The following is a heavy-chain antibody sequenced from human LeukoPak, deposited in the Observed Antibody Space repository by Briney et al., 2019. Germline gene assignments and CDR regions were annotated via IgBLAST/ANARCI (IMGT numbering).Heavy chain of an antibody. CDR2: ISSSSSYI. J-gene: IGHJ3*02. D-gene: IGHD1-14*01. V-gene: IGHV3-21*01. CDR3: ARRYPGFSEAFDI. CDR1: GFTFSSYS. Sequence: PGGSLRLSCAASGFTFSSYSMNWVRQAPGKGLEWVSSISSSSSYIYYADSVKGRFTISRENAKNSLYLQMNSLRAGDTAVYYCARRYPGFSEAFDIWGQGTMVTVSS.